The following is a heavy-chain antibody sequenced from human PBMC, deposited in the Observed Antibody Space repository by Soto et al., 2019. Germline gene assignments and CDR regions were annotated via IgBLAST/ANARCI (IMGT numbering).Heavy chain of an antibody. CDR2: IYYRGNT. J-gene: IGHJ4*02. V-gene: IGHV4-31*03. D-gene: IGHD6-13*01. CDR3: ARSGYGSTDFDH. Sequence: QVQLQESGPGLLKPSQTLSLTCTVSGDSIARGAYYWTWSRQHPGQGLEWLGYIYYRGNTYYNPSLESRVCISLDTSENQFSLKLTSVTAADTAVYYCARSGYGSTDFDHWGQGTRVTVYS. CDR1: GDSIARGAYY.